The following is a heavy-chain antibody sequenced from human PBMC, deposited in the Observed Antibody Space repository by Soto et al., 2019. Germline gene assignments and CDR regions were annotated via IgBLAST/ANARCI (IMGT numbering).Heavy chain of an antibody. V-gene: IGHV3-21*04. Sequence: PGGSLRLSCAASGFIFSSYSINWVRQAPGKGLEWVSSISSSGSSTYYADSVKGRFTISRDNAKNTLYLQVNSLRAEDAAVYYCAKPGPFSSSPNYYYGMDVWGQGTTVTVSS. CDR3: AKPGPFSSSPNYYYGMDV. D-gene: IGHD6-13*01. J-gene: IGHJ6*02. CDR2: ISSSGSST. CDR1: GFIFSSYS.